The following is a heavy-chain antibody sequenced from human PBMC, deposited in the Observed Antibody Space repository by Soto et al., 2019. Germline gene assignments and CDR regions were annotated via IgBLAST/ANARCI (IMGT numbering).Heavy chain of an antibody. CDR2: MNPNSGNT. CDR3: ARVSLVHCSGGSCYAYNWFDP. V-gene: IGHV1-8*01. J-gene: IGHJ5*02. CDR1: GYTFTSYD. Sequence: ASVKVSCKASGYTFTSYDMNWVRQATGQGLEWMGWMNPNSGNTGYAQKFQGRVTMTRNTSISTAYMELSSLRSEDTAVYYCARVSLVHCSGGSCYAYNWFDPWGQGTLVTVSS. D-gene: IGHD2-15*01.